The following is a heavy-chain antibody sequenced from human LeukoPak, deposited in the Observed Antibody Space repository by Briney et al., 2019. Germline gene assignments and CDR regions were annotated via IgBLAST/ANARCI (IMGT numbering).Heavy chain of an antibody. V-gene: IGHV3-30*02. J-gene: IGHJ6*03. CDR2: IRYDGSNK. CDR1: GFTFSSYG. CDR3: AKISESGSYGDYYYYYYMDV. D-gene: IGHD1-26*01. Sequence: GGSLRLSCAASGFTFSSYGMHWVRQAPGKGLEWVAFIRYDGSNKYYADSVKGRFTISRDNSKNTLYLQMNSLRAEDTAVYYCAKISESGSYGDYYYYYYMDVWGKGTTVTISS.